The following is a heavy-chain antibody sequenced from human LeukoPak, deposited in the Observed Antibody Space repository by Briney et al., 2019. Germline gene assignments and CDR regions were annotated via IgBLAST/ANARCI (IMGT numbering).Heavy chain of an antibody. CDR3: ALGDTAMVSDY. J-gene: IGHJ4*02. Sequence: APVTVSCKASGYTFTSYDINWVRQATGQGLEWMGWMNPNSGNTGYAQKFQGRVTMTRNTSISTAYMELSSLRSEDTAVYYCALGDTAMVSDYWGQGTLVTVSS. V-gene: IGHV1-8*01. D-gene: IGHD5-18*01. CDR2: MNPNSGNT. CDR1: GYTFTSYD.